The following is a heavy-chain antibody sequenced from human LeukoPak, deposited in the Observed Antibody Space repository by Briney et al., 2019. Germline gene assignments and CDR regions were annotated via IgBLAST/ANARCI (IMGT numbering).Heavy chain of an antibody. CDR1: GFTFSSYA. J-gene: IGHJ6*02. CDR3: ARADSYGYLGYYYYGMDV. D-gene: IGHD5-18*01. CDR2: ISGSGGST. Sequence: GGSLRLSCAASGFTFSSYAMSWVRQAPGKGLEWVSAISGSGGSTYYADSVKGRFTISRDNSKNTLYLQMNSLRAEDTAVYYCARADSYGYLGYYYYGMDVWGQGTTVTVSS. V-gene: IGHV3-23*01.